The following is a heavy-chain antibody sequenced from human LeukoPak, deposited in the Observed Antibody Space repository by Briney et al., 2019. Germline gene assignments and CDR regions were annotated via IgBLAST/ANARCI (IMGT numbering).Heavy chain of an antibody. CDR2: INWNGGST. CDR3: ARMARAGYGTYYYYYMDV. CDR1: GFTFDDYG. Sequence: SGGSLRLSCAASGFTFDDYGMSWVRQAPGKGLEWVSGINWNGGSTGYADSVKGRFTISRDNAKNSLYLQTNSLRAEDTALYYCARMARAGYGTYYYYYMDVWGKGTTVTVSS. V-gene: IGHV3-20*04. J-gene: IGHJ6*03. D-gene: IGHD5-18*01.